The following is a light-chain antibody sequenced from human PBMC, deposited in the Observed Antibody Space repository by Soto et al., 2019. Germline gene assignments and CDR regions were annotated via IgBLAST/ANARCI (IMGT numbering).Light chain of an antibody. Sequence: IQLTQSPSSLPASVGDRVTITCRASQGITTYLAWYQQKPGKAPKLLIYAASALQSGVPSRFSGSGSGTDFTLTISSLQPEDLATYFCQQSDHSPMYTFGQGTDLKIK. CDR1: QGITTY. V-gene: IGKV1-9*01. J-gene: IGKJ2*01. CDR2: AAS. CDR3: QQSDHSPMYT.